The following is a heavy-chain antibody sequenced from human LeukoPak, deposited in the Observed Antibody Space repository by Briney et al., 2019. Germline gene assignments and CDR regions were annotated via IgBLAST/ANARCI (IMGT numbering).Heavy chain of an antibody. J-gene: IGHJ4*02. V-gene: IGHV4-39*01. CDR1: GESTGGERPH. CDR2: ISESGTT. CDR3: ARLRITGTTWVDY. D-gene: IGHD1-7*01. Sequence: SETLSLTCTVYGESTGGERPHWGWIRQPPGKGLEWIASISESGTTYYNPSLKSRVTISVDTSKNQFSLKLSSVTAADTAVYYCARLRITGTTWVDYWGQGTLVTVSS.